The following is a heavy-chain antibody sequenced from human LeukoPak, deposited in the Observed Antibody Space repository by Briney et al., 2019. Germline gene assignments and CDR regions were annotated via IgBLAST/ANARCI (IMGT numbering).Heavy chain of an antibody. CDR1: GGSISTSSYY. J-gene: IGHJ6*03. V-gene: IGHV4-39*07. CDR3: AREPRSGYYYYMDV. Sequence: PPETLSLTCTVSGGSISTSSYYWGWIRQPPGKGLECIGNIYYSGSTYYNPSLKSRVTISVDTSKNQSSLKLSSVTAADTAVYYCAREPRSGYYYYMDVWGKGTTVTVSS. CDR2: IYYSGST.